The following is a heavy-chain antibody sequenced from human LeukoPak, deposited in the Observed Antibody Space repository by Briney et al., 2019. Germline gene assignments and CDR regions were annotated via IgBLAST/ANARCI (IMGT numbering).Heavy chain of an antibody. CDR3: AFGYSSSWYYFDY. CDR1: GGTFSSYA. J-gene: IGHJ4*02. V-gene: IGHV1-69*13. Sequence: SVTVSCKASGGTFSSYAISWVRQAPGQGLEWMGGIIPIFGTANYAQKFQGRVTITADESTSTAYMELSSLRSEDTAVYYCAFGYSSSWYYFDYWGQGTLVTVSS. D-gene: IGHD6-13*01. CDR2: IIPIFGTA.